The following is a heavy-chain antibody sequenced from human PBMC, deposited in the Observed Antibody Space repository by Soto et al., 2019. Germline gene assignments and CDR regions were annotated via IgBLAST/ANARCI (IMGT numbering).Heavy chain of an antibody. D-gene: IGHD3-22*01. CDR2: IIPIFGTA. Sequence: QVQLVQSGAEVKKPGSSVKVSCKASGGTFSSYAISWVRQAPGQGLEWMGGIIPIFGTANYAQKFQGRVTITADESTNTAYMELSSLRSEDTAVYYCARCAHYYDSSGLPGPLGPWGQGTLVTVSS. V-gene: IGHV1-69*01. CDR1: GGTFSSYA. J-gene: IGHJ5*02. CDR3: ARCAHYYDSSGLPGPLGP.